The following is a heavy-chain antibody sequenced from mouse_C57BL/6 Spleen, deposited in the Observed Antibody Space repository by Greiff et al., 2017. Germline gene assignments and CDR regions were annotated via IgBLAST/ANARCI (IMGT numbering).Heavy chain of an antibody. J-gene: IGHJ3*01. V-gene: IGHV1-78*01. Sequence: QVQLQQPDAELVKPGASVKISCKVSGYTFTDHTIHWMKQRPEQGLEWIGYIYPRDGSTKYNEKFKGKATLTADKSSSTAYMQLNSLTSEDSAVYFCATQCYGSSYPFAYWGQGTLVTVSA. CDR1: GYTFTDHT. D-gene: IGHD1-1*01. CDR2: IYPRDGST. CDR3: ATQCYGSSYPFAY.